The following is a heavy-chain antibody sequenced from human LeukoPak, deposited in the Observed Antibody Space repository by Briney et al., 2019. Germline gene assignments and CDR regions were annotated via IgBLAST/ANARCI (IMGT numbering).Heavy chain of an antibody. V-gene: IGHV4-34*01. CDR3: ARFTIFGVVIIDY. Sequence: PSETLSLTCVVYSGSFSGYYWSWIRQPPGKGLEWIGEINHSGSTNYNPSLKSRVTISVDTSKNQFSLELSSVTAADTAVYYCARFTIFGVVIIDYWGQGTLVTVSS. J-gene: IGHJ4*02. CDR1: SGSFSGYY. CDR2: INHSGST. D-gene: IGHD3-3*01.